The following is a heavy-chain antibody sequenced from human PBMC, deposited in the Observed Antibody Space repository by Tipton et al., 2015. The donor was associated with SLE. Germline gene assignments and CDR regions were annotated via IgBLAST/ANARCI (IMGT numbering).Heavy chain of an antibody. V-gene: IGHV3-23*01. CDR2: ISGSGGST. Sequence: SLRLSCAASGFTFSSYAMSWVRQAPGKGLEWVSAISGSGGSTYYADSVKGRFTISRDNSKNTLYLQMNSLRAEDTAVYYCARDQHYYDSSGSLNYWGQGTLVTVSS. CDR3: ARDQHYYDSSGSLNY. CDR1: GFTFSSYA. D-gene: IGHD3-22*01. J-gene: IGHJ4*02.